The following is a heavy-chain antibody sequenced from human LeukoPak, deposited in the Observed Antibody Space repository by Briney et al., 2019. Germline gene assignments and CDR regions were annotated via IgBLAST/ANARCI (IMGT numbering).Heavy chain of an antibody. Sequence: GGSLRLSCAASGFTFDEYGMNWVRQAPGKGLEWVYGINWNGGSTGYADAVKGRFTIHRDNAKKSLYLQMHSLRAEDTALYYCARGYFYGSSGYYGNLDYWGQGTLVTVSS. J-gene: IGHJ4*02. D-gene: IGHD3-22*01. CDR1: GFTFDEYG. CDR2: INWNGGST. CDR3: ARGYFYGSSGYYGNLDY. V-gene: IGHV3-20*04.